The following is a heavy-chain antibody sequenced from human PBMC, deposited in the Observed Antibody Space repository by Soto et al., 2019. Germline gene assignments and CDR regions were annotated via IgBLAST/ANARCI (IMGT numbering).Heavy chain of an antibody. V-gene: IGHV1-8*01. CDR3: ARGLKSRGYSGYRYYYYYYMDV. J-gene: IGHJ6*03. D-gene: IGHD5-12*01. Sequence: ASVKVSCKASGYTFTSYDINWVRQATGQGLEWMGWMNPNSGNTGYAQKFQGRVTMTRNTSISTAYMELSSLRSEDTAVYYCARGLKSRGYSGYRYYYYYYMDVWGKGTTVTVSS. CDR2: MNPNSGNT. CDR1: GYTFTSYD.